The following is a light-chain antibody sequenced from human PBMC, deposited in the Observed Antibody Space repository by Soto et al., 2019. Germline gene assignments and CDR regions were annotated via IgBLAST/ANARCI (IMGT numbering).Light chain of an antibody. J-gene: IGLJ3*02. Sequence: QSVLTQPRSVSGSPGQSVTISCTGTSSDVGGYNYVSWYQQHPGKAPKLVIYDVSKRPSGVPDRFSGSKSGNTASLTISGLQAEDEADYYCCSYAGTSLWVFGGGTQLTVL. CDR3: CSYAGTSLWV. CDR1: SSDVGGYNY. V-gene: IGLV2-11*01. CDR2: DVS.